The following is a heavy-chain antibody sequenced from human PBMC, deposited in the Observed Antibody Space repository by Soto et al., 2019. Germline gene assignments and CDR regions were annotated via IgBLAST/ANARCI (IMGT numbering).Heavy chain of an antibody. CDR1: GYSFTSYW. Sequence: PGESLKISCKGSGYSFTSYWIGWVRQMPGKGLEWMGIIYPGDSDTRYSPSFQGQVTISADKSISTAYLQWSSLKASDTALYYCARQDSGSYPSYYYYGMDVWGQGTTVTVSS. D-gene: IGHD1-26*01. J-gene: IGHJ6*02. CDR3: ARQDSGSYPSYYYYGMDV. V-gene: IGHV5-51*01. CDR2: IYPGDSDT.